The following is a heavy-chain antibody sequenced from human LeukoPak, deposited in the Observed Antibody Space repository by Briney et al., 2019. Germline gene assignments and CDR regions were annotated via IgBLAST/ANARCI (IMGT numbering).Heavy chain of an antibody. CDR2: IYYSGST. V-gene: IGHV4-31*03. CDR1: GGSISSGGYY. Sequence: SETLSLTCTVSGGSISSGGYYWSWIRQHPGKGLEWIGYIYYSGSTYYNPSLKSRVTISVDTSKNQFSLKLSSVTAADTAVYYCARDRPTLIRGVKDYWGQGALVTVSS. CDR3: ARDRPTLIRGVKDY. J-gene: IGHJ4*02. D-gene: IGHD3-10*01.